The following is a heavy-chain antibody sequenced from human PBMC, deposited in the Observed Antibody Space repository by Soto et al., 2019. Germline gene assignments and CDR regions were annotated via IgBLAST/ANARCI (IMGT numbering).Heavy chain of an antibody. CDR3: ARFGGAALSYNWFDS. V-gene: IGHV5-51*01. J-gene: IGHJ5*01. CDR1: GYRFSDYW. CDR2: IYPDNSNI. D-gene: IGHD3-16*01. Sequence: GESLKISCKGSGYRFSDYWIAWVRQMPGKGLEWMGIIYPDNSNIRHSPSFEGQVTISADKSFSTAHLQWSSLKASVSAMYYCARFGGAALSYNWFDSWGPGTLVTVSS.